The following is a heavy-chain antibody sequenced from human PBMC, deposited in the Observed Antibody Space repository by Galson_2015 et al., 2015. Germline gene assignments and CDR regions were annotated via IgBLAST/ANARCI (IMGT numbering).Heavy chain of an antibody. CDR2: IYYIGNA. J-gene: IGHJ3*02. CDR3: ARDGKVANAFDI. CDR1: GAYY. V-gene: IGHV4-61*08. Sequence: GAYYWSWIRQPPGKGLEWIGYIYYIGNATYNPSLKSRVTISIDTSKNQFSLKLSSVTAADTAVYYCARDGKVANAFDIWGQGTMVTVSS. D-gene: IGHD2-21*01.